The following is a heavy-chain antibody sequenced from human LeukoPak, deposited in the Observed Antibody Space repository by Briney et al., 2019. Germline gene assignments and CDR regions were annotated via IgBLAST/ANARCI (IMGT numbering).Heavy chain of an antibody. CDR3: ARESMGATTGY. Sequence: SETLSLTCAVYGGSFSGYYWTWIRQPPGKGLEWIGEIHYSGGATYNPSLKSRVTISVDRSKNQFSLKLSSVTAADTAVYYCARESMGATTGYWGQGTLVTVSS. CDR2: IHYSGGA. J-gene: IGHJ4*02. V-gene: IGHV4-34*01. CDR1: GGSFSGYY. D-gene: IGHD1-26*01.